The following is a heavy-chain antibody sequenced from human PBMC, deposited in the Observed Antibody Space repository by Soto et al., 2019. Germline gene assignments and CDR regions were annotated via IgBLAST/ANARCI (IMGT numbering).Heavy chain of an antibody. J-gene: IGHJ6*02. V-gene: IGHV1-2*04. Sequence: QVQLVQSGAEVRKPGASVKVSCKASGYSFTDYYIHWVRQAPGQRLEWLGWINPNTGVTNFAQKFQGWVTMTRDTSISTAYMELNRLTSDDTAVYYCVRSPGDFRYGLDVWGQGTTVTVSS. CDR1: GYSFTDYY. D-gene: IGHD2-21*02. CDR2: INPNTGVT. CDR3: VRSPGDFRYGLDV.